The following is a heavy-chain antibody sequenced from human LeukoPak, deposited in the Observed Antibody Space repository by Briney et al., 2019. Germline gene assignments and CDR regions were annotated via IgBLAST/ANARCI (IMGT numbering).Heavy chain of an antibody. CDR3: TREYCSSTSCYNY. V-gene: IGHV3-73*01. J-gene: IGHJ4*02. CDR1: GFTFSGSA. CDR2: IRSKANSYAT. Sequence: GGSLRLSCAASGFTFSGSAMHWVRQASGKGLEWVGRIRSKANSYATAYAASVKGRFTISRGDSKNTAYLQMNSLKTEDTAVYYCTREYCSSTSCYNYWGQGTLVTVSS. D-gene: IGHD2-2*02.